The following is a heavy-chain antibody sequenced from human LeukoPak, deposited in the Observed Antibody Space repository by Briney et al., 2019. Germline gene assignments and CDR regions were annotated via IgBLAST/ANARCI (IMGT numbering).Heavy chain of an antibody. CDR1: GYTFTSYG. CDR3: ARELCPLAAAGGCRDDAFDI. J-gene: IGHJ3*02. V-gene: IGHV1-18*01. D-gene: IGHD6-13*01. CDR2: ISAYNGNT. Sequence: GASVKVSCKASGYTFTSYGISWVRQAPGQGLEWMGWISAYNGNTNYAQKLQGRVTMTTDTSTSTAYMELRSLRSDDTAVYYCARELCPLAAAGGCRDDAFDIWGQGTMVTVSS.